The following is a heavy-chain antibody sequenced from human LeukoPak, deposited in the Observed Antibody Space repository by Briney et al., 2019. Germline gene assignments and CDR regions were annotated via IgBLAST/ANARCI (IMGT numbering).Heavy chain of an antibody. D-gene: IGHD6-13*01. V-gene: IGHV5-51*01. Sequence: GESLKISCKGSGYSFTNYWIAWVRQMPGKGLEWMGIIYPGDSDTRYSPSFQGQVTMSADKSISTAYLQWSSLQASDTAMYYCARLYTSSWYPVGYYYYYYMDVWGKGTTVTVSS. J-gene: IGHJ6*03. CDR2: IYPGDSDT. CDR1: GYSFTNYW. CDR3: ARLYTSSWYPVGYYYYYYMDV.